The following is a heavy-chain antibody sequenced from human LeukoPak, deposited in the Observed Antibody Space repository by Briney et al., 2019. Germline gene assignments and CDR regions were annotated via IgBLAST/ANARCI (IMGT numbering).Heavy chain of an antibody. D-gene: IGHD4-17*01. V-gene: IGHV4-31*03. Sequence: SETLSLTCTVSGGSISSGGYYWSWIRQHPGKGLEWIGYIYYSGSTYYNPSLKSRVTISVDTSKNQFSLKLSSVTAADTAVYYCARGPVRIDYGDYDPPADYWGQGTLVTVSS. J-gene: IGHJ4*02. CDR3: ARGPVRIDYGDYDPPADY. CDR2: IYYSGST. CDR1: GGSISSGGYY.